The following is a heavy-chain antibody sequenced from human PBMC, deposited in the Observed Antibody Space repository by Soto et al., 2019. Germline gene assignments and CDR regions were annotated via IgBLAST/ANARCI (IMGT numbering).Heavy chain of an antibody. J-gene: IGHJ4*02. V-gene: IGHV3-33*01. CDR1: GFTFSNYG. CDR3: GRDRVLGGGLQLVRLAY. D-gene: IGHD6-13*01. Sequence: QVQLVESGGGVVQPGRSLRLSCAASGFTFSNYGMHWVRQAPGKGLEWVAVIWYDGSNKYYADSVKGRFTISRDNSKNTLYLQMNSLRAEATAVYCGRDRVLGGGLQLVRLAYWGLGTLVTVSS. CDR2: IWYDGSNK.